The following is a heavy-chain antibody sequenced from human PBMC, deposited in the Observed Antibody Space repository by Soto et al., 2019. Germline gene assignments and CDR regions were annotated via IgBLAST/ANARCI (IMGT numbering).Heavy chain of an antibody. CDR3: ARDLLFDSSATYVSIIDF. J-gene: IGHJ4*02. CDR2: INPNSGGT. CDR1: GYTFTGYY. V-gene: IGHV1-2*02. D-gene: IGHD3-22*01. Sequence: ASEKVSCKASGYTFTGYYMHWVRQAPGQGLEWMGWINPNSGGTNYAQKFQGRVTMTRDTSISTAYMELRRLRSDDTAVYYCARDLLFDSSATYVSIIDFWGQGTRVTVSS.